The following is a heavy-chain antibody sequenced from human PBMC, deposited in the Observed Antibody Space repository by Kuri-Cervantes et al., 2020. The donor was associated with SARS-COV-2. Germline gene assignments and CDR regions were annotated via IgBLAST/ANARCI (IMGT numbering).Heavy chain of an antibody. CDR2: IKSKTDGGTT. V-gene: IGHV3-15*01. Sequence: LSLTCAASGFTFSNAWMSWVRQAPGKGLEWVGRIKSKTDGGTTDYAAPVKGRFTISRDDSKNTLYLQMNSLKTEDTAVYYCTTVIMRNVAGNFDYWGQGTLVTVSS. CDR1: GFTFSNAW. D-gene: IGHD6-19*01. CDR3: TTVIMRNVAGNFDY. J-gene: IGHJ4*02.